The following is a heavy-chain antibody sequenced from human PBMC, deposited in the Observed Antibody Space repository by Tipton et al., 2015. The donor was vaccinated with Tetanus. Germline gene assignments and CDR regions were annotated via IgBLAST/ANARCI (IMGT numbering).Heavy chain of an antibody. D-gene: IGHD2-15*01. Sequence: SLRLSCAASGFTFNTYWMTWVRQVPGKGLEWVANIKQDGGEKYCVDSVKGRFTISRDNAKNSLYLQMNSLRAEDTAVYYCAKEGCSRCNGDSRFDIWGQGTKVTVSS. CDR3: AKEGCSRCNGDSRFDI. CDR1: GFTFNTYW. V-gene: IGHV3-7*01. J-gene: IGHJ3*02. CDR2: IKQDGGEK.